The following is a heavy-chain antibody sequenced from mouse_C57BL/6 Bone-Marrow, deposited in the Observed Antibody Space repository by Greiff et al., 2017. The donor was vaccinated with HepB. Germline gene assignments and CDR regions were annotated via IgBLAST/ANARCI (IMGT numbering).Heavy chain of an antibody. CDR1: GYTFTDYY. CDR3: ARMGRLRRNFDY. J-gene: IGHJ2*01. V-gene: IGHV1-19*01. CDR2: INPYNGGT. Sequence: EVQLQQSGPVLVKPGASVKMSCKASGYTFTDYYMNWVKQSHGKSLEWIGVINPYNGGTSYNQKFKGKATLTVDKSSSTAYMELNSLTSEDSAVYYCARMGRLRRNFDYWGQGTTLTVSS. D-gene: IGHD2-4*01.